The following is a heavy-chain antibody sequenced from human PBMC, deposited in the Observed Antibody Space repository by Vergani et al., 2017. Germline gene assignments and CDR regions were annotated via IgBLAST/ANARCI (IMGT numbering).Heavy chain of an antibody. J-gene: IGHJ3*02. V-gene: IGHV4-34*01. Sequence: QVQLQQWGAGLLKPSETLSLTCAVYGGSFSGYYWSWIRQPPGKGLEWIGYIYYSGSTYYNPSLKSRVTISVDTSKNQFSLKLSSVTAADTAVYYCARTFYDPDAFDIWGQGTMVTVSS. CDR2: IYYSGST. CDR1: GGSFSGYY. D-gene: IGHD2/OR15-2a*01. CDR3: ARTFYDPDAFDI.